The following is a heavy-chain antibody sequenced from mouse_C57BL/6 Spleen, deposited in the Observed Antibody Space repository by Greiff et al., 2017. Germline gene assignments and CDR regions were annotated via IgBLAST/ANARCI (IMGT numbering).Heavy chain of an antibody. CDR2: ISYNGSN. CDR1: GYSITGGYF. J-gene: IGHJ2*01. V-gene: IGHV3-6*01. CDR3: AREGDYYFDY. Sequence: DVQLQESGPGLVKPSQSLSLSCSVTGYSITGGYFCYLIRQFPGNILECMGYISYNGSNNYNQSLKNRITLTRDTSKNQCFLKLNSVTTEDTATYYCAREGDYYFDYWGQGTTLTVSS.